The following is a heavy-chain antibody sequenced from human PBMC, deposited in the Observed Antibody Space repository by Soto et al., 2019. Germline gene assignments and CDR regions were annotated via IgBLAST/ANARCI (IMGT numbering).Heavy chain of an antibody. CDR3: AKRSYSYDAYYYYGMDV. V-gene: IGHV3-30*18. CDR1: GFTFSSYG. CDR2: ISYDGSNK. Sequence: PGGSLRLSCAASGFTFSSYGMHWVRQAPGKGLEWVAVISYDGSNKYYADSVKGRFTISRDNSKNTLYLQMNSLRAEDTAVYYCAKRSYSYDAYYYYGMDVWGQGTTVTVSS. D-gene: IGHD5-18*01. J-gene: IGHJ6*02.